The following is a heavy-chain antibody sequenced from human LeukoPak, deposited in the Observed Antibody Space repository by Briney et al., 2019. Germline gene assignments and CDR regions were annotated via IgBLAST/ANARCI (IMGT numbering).Heavy chain of an antibody. CDR3: ARWGGGTTGEPYYKYYMDV. V-gene: IGHV1-8*03. Sequence: GASVKVSCKASGYTFTRYDISWVRQATGQGLEWMGWMSPNNGNTYFAQKFQGRVTVSRNTSITTAYMELSSLTSEDTAVYYCARWGGGTTGEPYYKYYMDVLGTGTTVTVSS. CDR2: MSPNNGNT. CDR1: GYTFTRYD. D-gene: IGHD1-1*01. J-gene: IGHJ6*03.